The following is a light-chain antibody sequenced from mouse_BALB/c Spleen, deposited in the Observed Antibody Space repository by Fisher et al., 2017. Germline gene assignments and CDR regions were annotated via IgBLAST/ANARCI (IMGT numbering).Light chain of an antibody. CDR1: SSVSY. CDR3: QQWSSYPLT. V-gene: IGKV4-59*01. J-gene: IGKJ5*01. CDR2: DTS. Sequence: IVLTQSTAIMSASPGEKVTMTCSASSSVSYMYWYQQKSGTSPKRWIYDTSKLASGVPARFSGSGSGTSYSLTISRMEAEDAATYYCQQWSSYPLTFGAGTKLELK.